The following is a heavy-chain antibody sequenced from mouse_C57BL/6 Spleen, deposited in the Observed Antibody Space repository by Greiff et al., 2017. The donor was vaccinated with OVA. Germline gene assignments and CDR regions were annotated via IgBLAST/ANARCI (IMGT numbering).Heavy chain of an antibody. CDR1: GYTFTSYW. CDR2: IDPSDSET. V-gene: IGHV1-52*01. D-gene: IGHD1-1*01. Sequence: VQLQQPGAELVRPGSSVKLSCKASGYTFTSYWMHWVKQRPIQGLEWIGNIDPSDSETHYNQKFKDKATLTVDKSSSTAYMQLSSLTSEDSAVYYCARYTTVVPFDYWGQGTTLTVSS. CDR3: ARYTTVVPFDY. J-gene: IGHJ2*01.